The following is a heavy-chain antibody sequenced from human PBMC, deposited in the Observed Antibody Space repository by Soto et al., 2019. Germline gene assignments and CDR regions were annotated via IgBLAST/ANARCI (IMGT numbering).Heavy chain of an antibody. J-gene: IGHJ6*02. CDR3: ARDSTVTTTLLDV. CDR1: GGSISSGGNY. V-gene: IGHV4-31*03. Sequence: QVQLQESGPGLVKPSQTLSLSCTVSGGSISSGGNYWSWIRQHPGKGLEWIEYIYYSGSTYYNPSLKSRVTVSVDTSKNQFSLKLSSVTAADTAVYYCARDSTVTTTLLDVWGQGTTVIVSS. CDR2: IYYSGST. D-gene: IGHD4-17*01.